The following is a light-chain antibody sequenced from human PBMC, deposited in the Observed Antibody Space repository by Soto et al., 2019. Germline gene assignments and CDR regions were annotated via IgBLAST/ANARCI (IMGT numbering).Light chain of an antibody. CDR3: QEYNTYSRK. Sequence: DIQMTQSPSTLSESVVDRVTITCRASQSISSWLAWYQQKPGKAPNLLIYKASSLESGVPSRFSGSGSGTEFTLTISSLQPDDFATYYCQEYNTYSRKCGQGTKGDIK. CDR1: QSISSW. V-gene: IGKV1-5*03. J-gene: IGKJ1*01. CDR2: KAS.